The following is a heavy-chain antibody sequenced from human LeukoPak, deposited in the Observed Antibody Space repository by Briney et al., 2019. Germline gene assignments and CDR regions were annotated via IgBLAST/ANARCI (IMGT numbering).Heavy chain of an antibody. CDR1: GDSIYSGGFY. J-gene: IGHJ4*02. CDR3: ARALRLDNDTSFYIDS. D-gene: IGHD1-1*01. Sequence: SETLSLTCTVSGDSIYSGGFYWSWGRRDRGKGVEWIGHTCYSGTTYDNPARQSRLIIAVDKSKNEFALRVGSMTAADTAVYFCARALRLDNDTSFYIDSWGQGTLVTVSS. V-gene: IGHV4-31*03. CDR2: TCYSGTT.